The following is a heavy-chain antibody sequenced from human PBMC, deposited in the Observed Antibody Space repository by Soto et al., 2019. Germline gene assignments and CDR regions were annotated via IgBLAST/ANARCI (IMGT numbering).Heavy chain of an antibody. CDR3: ARQSSSKYYCGMDV. J-gene: IGHJ6*02. Sequence: SQTLSLTCDISGDSVSSNSAAWNWIRQSPSRGLEWLGRTSYRSKWYNDYAVSVKSRITINPDTSKNQFSLQLNSVTPEDTAVYYCARQSSSKYYCGMDVWGQGTTVTVSS. V-gene: IGHV6-1*01. CDR2: TSYRSKWYN. D-gene: IGHD3-10*01. CDR1: GDSVSSNSAA.